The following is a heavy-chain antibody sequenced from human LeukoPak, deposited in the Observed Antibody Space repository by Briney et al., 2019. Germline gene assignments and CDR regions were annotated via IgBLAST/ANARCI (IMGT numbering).Heavy chain of an antibody. V-gene: IGHV1-69*13. CDR2: IIPIFGTA. CDR3: ARVGGGVVGFDY. CDR1: GGTFSSYA. D-gene: IGHD3-10*01. Sequence: ASVKVSCKASGGTFSSYAISWVRQAPGQGLEWMGGIIPIFGTANYAQKFQGRVTITADESTSTAYMELSSLRSEDTAVYYCARVGGGVVGFDYWGQGTLVTVSS. J-gene: IGHJ4*02.